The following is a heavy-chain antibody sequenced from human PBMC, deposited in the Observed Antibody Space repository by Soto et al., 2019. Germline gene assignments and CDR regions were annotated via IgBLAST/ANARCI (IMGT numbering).Heavy chain of an antibody. J-gene: IGHJ4*02. Sequence: QVQLVQSGAELKKPGASVKVSCKASGGTFSSDSVSWVRQAPGQGLEWMGRIMPLLGRPSIAQQFQGRVTITADRTTSTVFRGLTNLKSGATALYLCATGSPHAWSLAYWGQGTLVSVSS. V-gene: IGHV1-69*02. D-gene: IGHD2-8*01. CDR2: IMPLLGRP. CDR3: ATGSPHAWSLAY. CDR1: GGTFSSDS.